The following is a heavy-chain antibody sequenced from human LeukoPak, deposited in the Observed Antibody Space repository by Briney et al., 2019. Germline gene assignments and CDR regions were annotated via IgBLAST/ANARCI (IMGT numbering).Heavy chain of an antibody. Sequence: GGSLRLSCAASGFTFSSYAMHWVRQAPGKGLEYVSAISSNGGSTYYANSVKGRFTISRDNSKNTLYPQMGSLRAEGMAVYYCAREHCSSTSCLYYFDYWGQGTLVTVSS. D-gene: IGHD2-2*01. CDR1: GFTFSSYA. CDR2: ISSNGGST. V-gene: IGHV3-64*01. J-gene: IGHJ4*02. CDR3: AREHCSSTSCLYYFDY.